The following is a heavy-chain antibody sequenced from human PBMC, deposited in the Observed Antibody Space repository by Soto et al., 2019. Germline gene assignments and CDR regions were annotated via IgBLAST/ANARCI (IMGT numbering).Heavy chain of an antibody. CDR2: IYHIGSP. CDR1: GRPVSSGGYY. Sequence: SETLSLTCTVSGRPVSSGGYYWTWIRQLPGKGLEWIGYIYHIGSPSYNPSLKSRLSMSLDTSKNQFSLNLTSVTAADTAIYYCVRGYYESSDYFVGSPIFDYWGQGSLVTVSS. D-gene: IGHD3-22*01. J-gene: IGHJ4*02. CDR3: VRGYYESSDYFVGSPIFDY. V-gene: IGHV4-31*03.